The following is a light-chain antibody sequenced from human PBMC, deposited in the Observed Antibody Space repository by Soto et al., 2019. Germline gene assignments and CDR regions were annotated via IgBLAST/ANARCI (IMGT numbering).Light chain of an antibody. CDR3: LQDKSCSYT. CDR1: QGIGND. Sequence: DIQMTQSPSSLSAFVGDRVTITCRASQGIGNDLGWYQQRPGKAPKRLIYSASTLQSGVPSRFSGNGSGTEFTLTISSLRPEDRATYFGLQDKSCSYTFGQGTKLEIK. J-gene: IGKJ2*01. V-gene: IGKV1-17*01. CDR2: SAS.